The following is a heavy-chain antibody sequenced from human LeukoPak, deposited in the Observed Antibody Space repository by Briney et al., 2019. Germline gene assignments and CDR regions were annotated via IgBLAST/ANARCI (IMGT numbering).Heavy chain of an antibody. CDR2: ISSSGSTI. D-gene: IGHD3-10*01. CDR3: AREIGWFGELSNYFDY. CDR1: GFTFSSYE. V-gene: IGHV3-48*03. J-gene: IGHJ4*02. Sequence: GGSLRLSCAASGFTFSSYEMNWVRQAPGKGLEWVSYISSSGSTIYYADSVKGRFTISRDNAKNSLYLQMNSLRAEDTAVYYCAREIGWFGELSNYFDYWGQGTPVTVSS.